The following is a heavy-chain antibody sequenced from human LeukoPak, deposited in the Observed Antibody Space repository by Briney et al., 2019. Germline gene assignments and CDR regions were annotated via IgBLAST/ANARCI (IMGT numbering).Heavy chain of an antibody. Sequence: AAVKVSCKPSGYTFTSYGISWVRQAPGQGREWMGWICADNGDTKYAQKLQGRVTMTTDTSTSTAYMELRSLRSDDTAVYYCARDANYYGSGSYYNSYWGQGTLVTVSS. CDR2: ICADNGDT. CDR1: GYTFTSYG. J-gene: IGHJ4*02. V-gene: IGHV1-18*01. CDR3: ARDANYYGSGSYYNSY. D-gene: IGHD3-10*01.